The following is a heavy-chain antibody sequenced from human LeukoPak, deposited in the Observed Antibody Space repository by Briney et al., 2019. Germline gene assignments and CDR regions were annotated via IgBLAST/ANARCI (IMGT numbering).Heavy chain of an antibody. D-gene: IGHD4-17*01. CDR1: GGSISSGSYY. CDR3: ARTMEDGDYDY. V-gene: IGHV4-61*02. CDR2: IYTSGST. Sequence: SETLSLTCTVSGGSISSGSYYWSWIRQPAGKGLEWIGRIYTSGSTNYNPSLKSRVTISVDTSKNQFSLKLSSVTAADTAVYYYARTMEDGDYDYWGQGTLVTVSS. J-gene: IGHJ4*02.